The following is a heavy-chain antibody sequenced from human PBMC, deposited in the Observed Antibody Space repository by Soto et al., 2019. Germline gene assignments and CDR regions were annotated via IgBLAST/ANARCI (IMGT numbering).Heavy chain of an antibody. CDR1: GFTVSNNY. D-gene: IGHD6-25*01. V-gene: IGHV3-53*01. Sequence: EVQLVESGGGLIQPGGSLRLSCAVSGFTVSNNYMSWVRQAPGKGLEGVSVIYSGGYTAYGDSVKGRFTISRDNSKNTIHLQKNGRRDADPAVYYGGAQRGGGGYWGQGTLVTVSS. CDR2: IYSGGYT. CDR3: GAQRGGGGY. J-gene: IGHJ4*02.